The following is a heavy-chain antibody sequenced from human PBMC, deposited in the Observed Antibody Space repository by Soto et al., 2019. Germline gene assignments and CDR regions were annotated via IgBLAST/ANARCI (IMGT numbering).Heavy chain of an antibody. V-gene: IGHV1-18*01. J-gene: IGHJ4*02. D-gene: IGHD3-16*01. CDR3: ARELIIPGGKGFDD. Sequence: QVQLVQSGAEVKNPGASVKVSCKASGYTFTSYGISWVRQAPGQGLEWMGWISPYRGYTNFAQKFQGRVTMTTDTSTSTAYMELRSLRSDDTAVYYCARELIIPGGKGFDDWGQGTLVTVSS. CDR2: ISPYRGYT. CDR1: GYTFTSYG.